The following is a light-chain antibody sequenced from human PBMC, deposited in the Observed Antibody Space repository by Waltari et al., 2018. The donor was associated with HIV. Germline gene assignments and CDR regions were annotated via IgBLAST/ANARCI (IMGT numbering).Light chain of an antibody. J-gene: IGKJ2*01. CDR1: QNINYY. CDR2: AAS. CDR3: QESYSTRVFT. Sequence: DIQMTQSPSSLSASVGDRVIIACRASQNINYYLNWYQQKPGKAPKLLISAASSLESGVPSRFSGSGSGTDFTLTISNLQAEDFATYYCQESYSTRVFTFGQGTKLEIK. V-gene: IGKV1-39*01.